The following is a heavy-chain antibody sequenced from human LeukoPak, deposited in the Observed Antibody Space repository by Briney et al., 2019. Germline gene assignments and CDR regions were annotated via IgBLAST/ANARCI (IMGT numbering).Heavy chain of an antibody. Sequence: VASVKVSCKASGGTFSSYAISWVRQATGQGLEWMGWMNPNSGNTGYAQKFQGRVTMTRNTSISTAYMELSSLRSEDTAVYYCARVGARSCYSRWGQGTLVTVSS. J-gene: IGHJ4*02. CDR1: GGTFSSYA. V-gene: IGHV1-8*02. CDR2: MNPNSGNT. D-gene: IGHD2-15*01. CDR3: ARVGARSCYSR.